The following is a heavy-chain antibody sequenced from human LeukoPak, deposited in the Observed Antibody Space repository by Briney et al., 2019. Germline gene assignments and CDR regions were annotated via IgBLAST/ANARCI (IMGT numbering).Heavy chain of an antibody. CDR1: GFTFSSYG. Sequence: PGRSLRLSCAASGFTFSSYGMHWVRQVPGKGLEWVAVLSYDGSDKYYADSVKGRFTISRDNSKNTLDLQMNSLRAEDTAVYYCAKATRDNSGCLDYWGQGTLVTVSS. CDR3: AKATRDNSGCLDY. D-gene: IGHD6-19*01. CDR2: LSYDGSDK. V-gene: IGHV3-30*18. J-gene: IGHJ4*02.